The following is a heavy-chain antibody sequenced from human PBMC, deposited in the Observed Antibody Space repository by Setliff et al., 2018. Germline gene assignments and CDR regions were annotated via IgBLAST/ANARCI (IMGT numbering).Heavy chain of an antibody. J-gene: IGHJ6*03. Sequence: SETLSLPCAVSGDSISRGNWWSWVRQPPEKGLEWIGEINHSGNTNYNPSLKSRVTISVDKSTNQFSLKLNSVTAADTAVYYCVRTDYSDGRYSMDVWGKGTTVTVSS. CDR2: INHSGNT. CDR1: GDSISRGNW. D-gene: IGHD6-19*01. V-gene: IGHV4-4*02. CDR3: VRTDYSDGRYSMDV.